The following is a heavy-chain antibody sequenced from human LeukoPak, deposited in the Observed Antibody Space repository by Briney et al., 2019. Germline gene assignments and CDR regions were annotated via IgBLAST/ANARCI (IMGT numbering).Heavy chain of an antibody. CDR3: ARDPPKVTTMVRGVIRIRDYYYMDV. J-gene: IGHJ6*03. D-gene: IGHD3-10*01. CDR2: INWNGGST. V-gene: IGHV3-20*04. Sequence: PGGSLRLSCAASGFTFDDYGMSWVRQAPGKRLEWVSGINWNGGSTGYADSVKGRFTISRDNAKNSLYLQMNSLRAEDTAVYYCARDPPKVTTMVRGVIRIRDYYYMDVWGKGTTVTISS. CDR1: GFTFDDYG.